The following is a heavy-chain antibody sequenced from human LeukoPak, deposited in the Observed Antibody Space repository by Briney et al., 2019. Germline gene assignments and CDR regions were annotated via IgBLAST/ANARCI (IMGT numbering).Heavy chain of an antibody. CDR3: AIEPFRGSSEISSFY. D-gene: IGHD6-6*01. CDR1: GFTFSSYG. V-gene: IGHV3-33*01. CDR2: IWYDGSNK. Sequence: PGRSLRLSCAASGFTFSSYGMHWVRQAPGKGLEWVAVIWYDGSNKYYADSVKGRFTISRDNSKNTLYQQMNSLRAEDTAVYYCAIEPFRGSSEISSFYGGQGTLVTVSS. J-gene: IGHJ4*02.